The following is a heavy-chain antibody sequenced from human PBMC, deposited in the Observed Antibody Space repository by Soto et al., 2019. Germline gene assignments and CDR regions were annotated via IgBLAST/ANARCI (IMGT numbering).Heavy chain of an antibody. J-gene: IGHJ4*02. D-gene: IGHD2-21*02. Sequence: SETLSLTCNVSGGSISSYYWNWIRQSPGKGLEWIGYIYSSGITNYNPSLKSRVTTSLDTTRNQLSLKLSSVTTADTAVYYCAGGVTSTLRGRRLDYWGQGTLVTVSS. CDR1: GGSISSYY. CDR3: AGGVTSTLRGRRLDY. V-gene: IGHV4-59*01. CDR2: IYSSGIT.